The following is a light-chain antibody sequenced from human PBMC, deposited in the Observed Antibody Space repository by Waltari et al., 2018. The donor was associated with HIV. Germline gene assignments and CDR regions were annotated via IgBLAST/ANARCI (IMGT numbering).Light chain of an antibody. CDR2: SNK. CDR1: SSNIGSNA. CDR3: ASWDDSLNGYV. V-gene: IGLV1-44*01. J-gene: IGLJ1*01. Sequence: QSVLTQPPSASGTPGQRVTISCSGISSNIGSNAVNWYQQLGATAPNFLIFSNKQRPSGVPGRFSGSKSGTSASLASSGLQSEDEADYYCASWDDSLNGYVFGIGTKVTVL.